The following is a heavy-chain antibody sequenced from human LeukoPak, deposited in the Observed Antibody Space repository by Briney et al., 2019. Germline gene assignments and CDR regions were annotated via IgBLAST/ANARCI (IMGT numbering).Heavy chain of an antibody. CDR3: ARDIVVAVAVHRDDY. J-gene: IGHJ4*02. D-gene: IGHD6-19*01. CDR1: GFTFSSYS. Sequence: PGGSLRLSCAASGFTFSSYSMNWVRQAPGKGLEWVSSISSSSSYIYYADSVKGRFTISRDNAKNSLYLQMNSLRAEDTAVYYCARDIVVAVAVHRDDYRGQGTLVTVSS. V-gene: IGHV3-21*01. CDR2: ISSSSSYI.